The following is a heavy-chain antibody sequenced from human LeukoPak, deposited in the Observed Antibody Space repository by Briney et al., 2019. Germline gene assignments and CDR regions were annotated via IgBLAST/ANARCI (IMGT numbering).Heavy chain of an antibody. V-gene: IGHV4-34*01. D-gene: IGHD2-2*01. CDR3: ARTPPDEVVVPAAIYYYYYGMDV. CDR2: INHSGSH. Sequence: SETLSLTCALYGGSFSGYYWRWIGQPPPRGRAGIGEINHSGSHNLNPSLRNRVTISVDTSKNQFSLKLSSVTAADTAVYYCARTPPDEVVVPAAIYYYYYGMDVWGQGTTVTVSS. CDR1: GGSFSGYY. J-gene: IGHJ6*02.